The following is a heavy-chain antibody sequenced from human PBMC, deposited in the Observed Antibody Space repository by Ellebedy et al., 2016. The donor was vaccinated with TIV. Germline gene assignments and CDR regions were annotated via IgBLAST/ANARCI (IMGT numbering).Heavy chain of an antibody. Sequence: MPSETLSLTCTVSGGSIGSYYWSWIRQPPGKGLEWIGYIYYSGSTNYNPSLKSRVTISVDTSKNQFSLKLSSVTAADTAVYYCARSGYSYGFSVFDYWGQGTLVTVSS. CDR2: IYYSGST. J-gene: IGHJ4*02. V-gene: IGHV4-59*01. CDR3: ARSGYSYGFSVFDY. D-gene: IGHD5-18*01. CDR1: GGSIGSYY.